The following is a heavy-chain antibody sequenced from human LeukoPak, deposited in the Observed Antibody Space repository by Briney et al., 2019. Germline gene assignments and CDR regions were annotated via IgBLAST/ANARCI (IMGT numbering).Heavy chain of an antibody. CDR3: AREGSYYNAPDY. V-gene: IGHV1-2*02. CDR1: GYTFTGYY. Sequence: ASVKVCCKASGYTFTGYYMHWVRQAPGQGLEWMGWINPNSGGTNYAQKFQGRVTMTRDTSISTAYMELSRLRSDDTAVYYCAREGSYYNAPDYWGQGTLVTVSS. D-gene: IGHD3-10*01. J-gene: IGHJ4*02. CDR2: INPNSGGT.